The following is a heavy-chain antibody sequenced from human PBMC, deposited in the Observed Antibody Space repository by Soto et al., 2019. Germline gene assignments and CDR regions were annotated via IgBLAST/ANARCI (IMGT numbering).Heavy chain of an antibody. CDR1: GYTFTSYG. Sequence: VASVKVSCKASGYTFTSYGISWVRQAPGQGLEWMGWISAYNGNTNYAQKLQGRVTMTTGTSTSTAYMELRSLRSDDTAVYYCARDHATYYDFWSGYYFLHYYYGMDVWGQGTTVTVSS. D-gene: IGHD3-3*01. J-gene: IGHJ6*02. V-gene: IGHV1-18*01. CDR3: ARDHATYYDFWSGYYFLHYYYGMDV. CDR2: ISAYNGNT.